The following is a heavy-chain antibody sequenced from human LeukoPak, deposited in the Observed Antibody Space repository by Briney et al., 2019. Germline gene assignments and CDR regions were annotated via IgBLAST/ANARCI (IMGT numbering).Heavy chain of an antibody. CDR1: GFTFGDYA. V-gene: IGHV3-49*04. CDR2: IRSKAYGGTT. D-gene: IGHD1-26*01. Sequence: GGSLRLSCTASGFTFGDYAMSWVRQAPGKGLEWVGFIRSKAYGGTTEYAASVKGRFTISRDDSKSIAYLQMNSLKTEDTAVYYCTRFRSYSDQRSFDYWGQGTLVTVSS. CDR3: TRFRSYSDQRSFDY. J-gene: IGHJ4*02.